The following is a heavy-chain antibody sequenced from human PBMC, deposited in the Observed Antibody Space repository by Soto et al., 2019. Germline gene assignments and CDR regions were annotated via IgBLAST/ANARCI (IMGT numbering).Heavy chain of an antibody. D-gene: IGHD3-16*02. J-gene: IGHJ6*03. Sequence: GGSLRLSCAASGFTFSSYAMSWVRQAPGKGLVWVSRINSDGSSTSYADSVKGRFTISRDNAKNTLYLQMNSLRAEDTAVYYCARARYDYIWGSYRQLYYYYYMDVWGKGTTVTVSS. CDR3: ARARYDYIWGSYRQLYYYYYMDV. CDR1: GFTFSSYA. CDR2: INSDGSST. V-gene: IGHV3-74*01.